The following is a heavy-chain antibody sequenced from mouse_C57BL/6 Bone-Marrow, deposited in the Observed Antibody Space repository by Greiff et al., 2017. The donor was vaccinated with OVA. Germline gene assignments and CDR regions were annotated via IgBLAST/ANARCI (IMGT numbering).Heavy chain of an antibody. Sequence: VQLKESGGDLVKPGGSLKLSCAASGFTFSSYGMSWVRQTPDKRLEWVATISSGGSYTYYPDSVKGRFTISRDNAKNTLYLQMSSLKSEDTAMYYCARLGLRRWFAYWGQGTLVTVSA. V-gene: IGHV5-6*01. CDR3: ARLGLRRWFAY. CDR2: ISSGGSYT. CDR1: GFTFSSYG. D-gene: IGHD2-4*01. J-gene: IGHJ3*01.